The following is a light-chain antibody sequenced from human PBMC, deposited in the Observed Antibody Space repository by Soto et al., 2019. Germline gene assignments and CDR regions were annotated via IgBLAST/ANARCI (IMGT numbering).Light chain of an antibody. CDR1: QSVSTD. CDR2: GAS. V-gene: IGKV3-15*01. Sequence: EIVLTQSPASLSVSPGERVTLSCRASQSVSTDLAWYQQKPAQAPRLLIYGASTRATGIPARFSGGGSGTEFTLTISSLQSADFAVYYCQQYNEWPLTFGGGTKV. J-gene: IGKJ4*01. CDR3: QQYNEWPLT.